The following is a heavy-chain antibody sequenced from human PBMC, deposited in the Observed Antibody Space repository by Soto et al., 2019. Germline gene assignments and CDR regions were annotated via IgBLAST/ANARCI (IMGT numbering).Heavy chain of an antibody. CDR3: ARSIVVVITTLDWYFDL. V-gene: IGHV1-69*13. CDR2: IIPIFGTA. D-gene: IGHD3-22*01. J-gene: IGHJ2*01. CDR1: GGTFSSYA. Sequence: ASVKVSCKASGGTFSSYAISWVRQAPGQGLEWMGGIIPIFGTANYAQKFQGRVTITADESTSTAYMELSSLRSEDTAVYYCARSIVVVITTLDWYFDLWGRGTLVTVSS.